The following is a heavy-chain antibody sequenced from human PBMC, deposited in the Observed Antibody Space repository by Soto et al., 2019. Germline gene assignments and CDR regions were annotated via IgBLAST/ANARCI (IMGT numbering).Heavy chain of an antibody. CDR1: GGSITSYY. D-gene: IGHD6-13*01. CDR2: IYHSGST. Sequence: SETLSLTCAVSGGSITSYYWSWIRQAPGKGLEWIGYIYHSGSTDYNPSLKSRVTMSLDTSKNQVSLRLTSVTAADTAVYYCAAAPSYWGQGTLVTVSS. CDR3: AAAPSY. V-gene: IGHV4-59*01. J-gene: IGHJ4*02.